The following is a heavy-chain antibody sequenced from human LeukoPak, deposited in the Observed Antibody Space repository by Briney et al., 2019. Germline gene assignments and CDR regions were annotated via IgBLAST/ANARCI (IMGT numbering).Heavy chain of an antibody. D-gene: IGHD3-3*01. CDR2: IYTSGTT. CDR3: AREGGRVTTIFGYWFDP. Sequence: KSSETLSLTCTVSGGSISSYYWSWIRQPAGKGLEWIGRIYTSGTTHYNPSLKSRVTMSVDTSKNQFSLKLSSVTAADTAVYYCAREGGRVTTIFGYWFDPWAQGTLVTVSS. CDR1: GGSISSYY. V-gene: IGHV4-4*07. J-gene: IGHJ5*02.